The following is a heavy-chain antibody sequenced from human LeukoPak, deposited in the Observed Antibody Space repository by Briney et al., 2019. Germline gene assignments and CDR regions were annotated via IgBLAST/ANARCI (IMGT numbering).Heavy chain of an antibody. V-gene: IGHV1-69*13. Sequence: ASVKVSCKASGGTFSSYAISWVRQAPGQGLEWMGGIISIFGTANYAQKFQGRVTITADESTSTAYMELSSLRSEDTAVYYCARGPPVRYQLLVPVGGPWGQGTLVTVSS. CDR3: ARGPPVRYQLLVPVGGP. CDR1: GGTFSSYA. J-gene: IGHJ5*02. D-gene: IGHD2-2*01. CDR2: IISIFGTA.